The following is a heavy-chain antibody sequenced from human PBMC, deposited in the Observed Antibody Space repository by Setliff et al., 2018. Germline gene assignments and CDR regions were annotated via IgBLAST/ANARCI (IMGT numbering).Heavy chain of an antibody. CDR2: IIPIFGTT. D-gene: IGHD3-10*01. CDR3: ARASRFGTIVYKGYYYMDV. V-gene: IGHV1-69*05. Sequence: SVKVSCKASGYSFPTDYIHWVRQAPGQGLEWMGGIIPIFGTTNYAQKFQGRATIITDESTSTAYMELSSLRSEDTAVYYCARASRFGTIVYKGYYYMDVWGKGTTVTVSS. J-gene: IGHJ6*03. CDR1: GYSFPTDY.